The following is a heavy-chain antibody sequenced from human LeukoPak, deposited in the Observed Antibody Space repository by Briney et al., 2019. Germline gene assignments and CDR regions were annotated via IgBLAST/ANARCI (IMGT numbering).Heavy chain of an antibody. V-gene: IGHV3-43*01. Sequence: PGGSLRLSCAATGFTFDDYTMHWVRQAPGKGLEWISLISWDGGATLYADSVKGRFTISRDNTKNSLILQMNSLRTEDTAFYYCGKDIGALYDTRSDGFDIWGQGTMVIVS. CDR1: GFTFDDYT. CDR2: ISWDGGAT. D-gene: IGHD2-8*01. J-gene: IGHJ3*02. CDR3: GKDIGALYDTRSDGFDI.